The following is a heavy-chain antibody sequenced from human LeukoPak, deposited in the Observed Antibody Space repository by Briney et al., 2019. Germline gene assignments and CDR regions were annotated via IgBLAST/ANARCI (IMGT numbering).Heavy chain of an antibody. J-gene: IGHJ4*02. CDR3: AHTYYYGSGRRFDY. D-gene: IGHD3-10*01. Sequence: ESGPTLVKPTQTLTLTCTFSGFSLSTSGVGVGWIRQPPGKALEWLALIYWNDDKRYSPSLKSRLTITKDTSKNQVVLTMTNMDPVDTATYYYAHTYYYGSGRRFDYWGQGTLVTVSS. CDR2: IYWNDDK. CDR1: GFSLSTSGVG. V-gene: IGHV2-5*01.